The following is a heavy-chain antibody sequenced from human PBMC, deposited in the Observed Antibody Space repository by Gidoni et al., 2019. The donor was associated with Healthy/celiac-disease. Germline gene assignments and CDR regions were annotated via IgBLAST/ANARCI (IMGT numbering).Heavy chain of an antibody. V-gene: IGHV3-23*01. CDR3: AKGGIAASHFAS. CDR1: GFTFSSYA. Sequence: EVQLLESGGGLVQPGGSLRLSCAASGFTFSSYAMSWVRQAPGKGLGWVSAISGSGGSTYYADSVKGRFTISRDNSKNTLYLQMNSLRAEDTAVYYCAKGGIAASHFASWGQGTLVTVSS. CDR2: ISGSGGST. J-gene: IGHJ4*02. D-gene: IGHD6-13*01.